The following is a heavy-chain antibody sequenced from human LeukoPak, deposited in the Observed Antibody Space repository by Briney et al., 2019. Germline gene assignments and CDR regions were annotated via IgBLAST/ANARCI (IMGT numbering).Heavy chain of an antibody. CDR2: INPNSGGT. Sequence: ASVKVSCKASGYTFTGYYMHWVRQAPGQGLEWMGWINPNSGGTNYAQKFQGRVTMTRDTSISTAYMELSRLRSDDTAVYYCARDPYCGGDCDAFDIWGQGTMVTVSS. CDR3: ARDPYCGGDCDAFDI. CDR1: GYTFTGYY. D-gene: IGHD2-21*02. J-gene: IGHJ3*02. V-gene: IGHV1-2*02.